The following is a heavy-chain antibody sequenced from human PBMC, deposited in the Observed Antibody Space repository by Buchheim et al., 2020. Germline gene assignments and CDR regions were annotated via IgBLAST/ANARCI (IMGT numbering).Heavy chain of an antibody. V-gene: IGHV3-7*01. Sequence: EVQLVESGGGLVQPGGSLRLSCAASGFTFSSYWMSWVRQAPGKGLERVANIKPDGSNKYYVDSVKGPFTISRDNAKNSLYLQMNSLRAEDTAVYYCARDRHYYDSSGYYYPDYYYMDVWGEGTT. CDR3: ARDRHYYDSSGYYYPDYYYMDV. CDR1: GFTFSSYW. D-gene: IGHD3-22*01. J-gene: IGHJ6*03. CDR2: IKPDGSNK.